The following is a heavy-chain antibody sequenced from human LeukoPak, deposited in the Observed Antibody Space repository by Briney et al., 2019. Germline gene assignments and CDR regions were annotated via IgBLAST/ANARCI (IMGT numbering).Heavy chain of an antibody. V-gene: IGHV4-59*01. CDR2: IHYSGST. CDR1: GGSISTYY. CDR3: ARVEWELLGFDY. J-gene: IGHJ4*02. D-gene: IGHD4-23*01. Sequence: PSETLSLTCTVSGGSISTYYWSWIRQPPGKRLEWIGYIHYSGSTNYTPSLKSRISISIDTSRNQFSLKLSSVTAADTAVYYCARVEWELLGFDYWGQGALVTVSS.